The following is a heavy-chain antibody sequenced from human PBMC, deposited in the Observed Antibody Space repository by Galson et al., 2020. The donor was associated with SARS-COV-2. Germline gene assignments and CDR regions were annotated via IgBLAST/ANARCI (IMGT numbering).Heavy chain of an antibody. D-gene: IGHD5-18*01. J-gene: IGHJ6*02. Sequence: GESLKISCAASGFPFSTYSMNWVRLAPGKGLEWVSPISTSSSYTYYVDSVKGRFTISRDNPRNSLYLQMNSLRAEDTAVYYCARDEGIRGYNYGRLYYGRDVWGQGTTVTVSS. CDR2: ISTSSSYT. CDR1: GFPFSTYS. V-gene: IGHV3-21*01. CDR3: ARDEGIRGYNYGRLYYGRDV.